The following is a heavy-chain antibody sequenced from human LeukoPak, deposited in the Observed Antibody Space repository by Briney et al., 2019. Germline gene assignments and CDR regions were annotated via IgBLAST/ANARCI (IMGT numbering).Heavy chain of an antibody. Sequence: PSESLSLTCAASGGSISSGGNCWSCHRQPPGQDLVWIRYIYHSGSTYDNPSLKSRVTISVDRYKNQFSLKLSSVTAAHTAVYHCARAPGGSSGWYTLNFDYWGQGALVTVSS. D-gene: IGHD6-19*01. J-gene: IGHJ4*02. CDR3: ARAPGGSSGWYTLNFDY. CDR1: GGSISSGGNC. CDR2: IYHSGST. V-gene: IGHV4-30-2*01.